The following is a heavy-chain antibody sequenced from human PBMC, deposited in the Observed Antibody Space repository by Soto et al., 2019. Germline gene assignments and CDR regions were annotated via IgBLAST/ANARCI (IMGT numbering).Heavy chain of an antibody. V-gene: IGHV3-33*01. CDR3: ARDRVGARFDY. D-gene: IGHD1-26*01. Sequence: QVQLVESGGGVVQPGRSLRLSCAASGFTFSSYGMHWVRQAPGKGLEWVAVIWYDGSNKYYADSVKGRFTISRDNSKNTLYLQMDSLRAEDTAVYYCARDRVGARFDYWGQGTLVTVSS. CDR1: GFTFSSYG. CDR2: IWYDGSNK. J-gene: IGHJ4*02.